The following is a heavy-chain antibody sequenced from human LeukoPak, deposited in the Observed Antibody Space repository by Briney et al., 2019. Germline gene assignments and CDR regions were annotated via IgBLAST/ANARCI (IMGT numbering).Heavy chain of an antibody. V-gene: IGHV3-21*01. CDR3: ARDLYGDYISYWFDP. D-gene: IGHD4-17*01. J-gene: IGHJ5*02. CDR1: GFTFSRHS. Sequence: GGPLRLSCAASGFTFSRHSMNWVRQAPGKALEWVSSISGGSSYIYYADSVKGRFTISRDNAKNSLYLQMNSLRAEDTAVYYCARDLYGDYISYWFDPWGQGTLVTVSS. CDR2: ISGGSSYI.